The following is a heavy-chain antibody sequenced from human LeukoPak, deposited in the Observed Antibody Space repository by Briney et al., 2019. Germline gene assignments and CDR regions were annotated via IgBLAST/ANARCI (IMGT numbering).Heavy chain of an antibody. V-gene: IGHV1-46*01. Sequence: ASVKVSCKASGYTFTSYYMHWVRQAPGQGLEWMGIINPSGGSTSYAQKFQGRVTMTRDTSTSTVYMELSSLRSEDTAVYYCATDRSGYYYFEYWGQGTLVTVSS. CDR3: ATDRSGYYYFEY. CDR1: GYTFTSYY. D-gene: IGHD3-22*01. CDR2: INPSGGST. J-gene: IGHJ4*02.